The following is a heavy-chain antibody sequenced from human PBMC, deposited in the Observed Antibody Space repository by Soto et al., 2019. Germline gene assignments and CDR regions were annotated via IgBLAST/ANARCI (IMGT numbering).Heavy chain of an antibody. D-gene: IGHD6-19*01. CDR2: ISGSGGST. V-gene: IGHV3-23*01. J-gene: IGHJ4*02. CDR1: GFTFSSYA. Sequence: GGSLRLSCAASGFTFSSYAMSWVRQAPGKGLEWVSAISGSGGSTYYADSVKGRFTISRDNSKNTLYLQMSSLRAEDTAVYYCAKDLRVAGSYYFDYWGQGTLVTVSS. CDR3: AKDLRVAGSYYFDY.